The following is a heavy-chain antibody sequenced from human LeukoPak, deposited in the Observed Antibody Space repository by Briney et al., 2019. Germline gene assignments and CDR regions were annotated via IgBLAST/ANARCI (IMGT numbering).Heavy chain of an antibody. CDR3: AREWIQLWFRYYYYYGMDV. V-gene: IGHV3-30-3*01. J-gene: IGHJ6*02. CDR1: GFTFSSYA. D-gene: IGHD5-18*01. Sequence: GGSLRLSCAASGFTFSSYAMHWVRQAPGKGLEWVAVISYDGSNKYYGDSVKGRFTISRDNSKNTLYLQMNSLRAEDTAVYYCAREWIQLWFRYYYYYGMDVWGQGTTVTVSS. CDR2: ISYDGSNK.